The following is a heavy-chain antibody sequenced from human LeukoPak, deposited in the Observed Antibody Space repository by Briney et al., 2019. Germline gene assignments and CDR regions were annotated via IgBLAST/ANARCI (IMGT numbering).Heavy chain of an antibody. CDR3: AREGYYYDGSGYYYVPDY. CDR1: GFTFSSYS. CDR2: IGSSSGSI. V-gene: IGHV3-48*04. J-gene: IGHJ4*02. Sequence: PGGSLRLSCAASGFTFSSYSMNWVRQAPGKGLEWVSYIGSSSGSIYYADSVKGRFTISRDNARDSLYLQMNSLRAEDTAVYYCAREGYYYDGSGYYYVPDYWGQGTLVTVSS. D-gene: IGHD3-22*01.